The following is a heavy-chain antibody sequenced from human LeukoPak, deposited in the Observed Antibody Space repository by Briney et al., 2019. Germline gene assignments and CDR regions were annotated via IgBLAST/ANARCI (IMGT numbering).Heavy chain of an antibody. CDR2: INGDGSST. D-gene: IGHD1-26*01. Sequence: GGSLRLSCAASGFTLTSYWIRWVRQAPGKGLVWVSNINGDGSSTTYADSVKGRFTISRDNAKNTLYLQMNSLRAEDTAVYYCARALVGATVFDYWGQGTLVTVSS. CDR3: ARALVGATVFDY. V-gene: IGHV3-74*01. CDR1: GFTLTSYW. J-gene: IGHJ4*02.